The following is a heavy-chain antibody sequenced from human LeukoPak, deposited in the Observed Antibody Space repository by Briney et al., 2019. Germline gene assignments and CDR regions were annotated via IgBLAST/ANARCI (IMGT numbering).Heavy chain of an antibody. CDR3: VADHIMAAGLGRDYDYGMDV. V-gene: IGHV4-30-2*01. J-gene: IGHJ6*02. CDR1: GGSISRGGYY. CDR2: IHYSGST. D-gene: IGHD3-16*01. Sequence: SETLSLTCAVSGGSISRGGYYWNWIRQPPGKGLEWIGYIHYSGSTYYNPALKSRVIISVDTSKNQFSLWVNSVTAADTAVYYCVADHIMAAGLGRDYDYGMDVWGRGTTVIVSS.